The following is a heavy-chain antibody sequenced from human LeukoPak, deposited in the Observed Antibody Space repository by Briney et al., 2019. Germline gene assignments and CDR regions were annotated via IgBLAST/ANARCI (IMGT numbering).Heavy chain of an antibody. CDR1: GFTFSSYS. CDR3: ARDYGGSSPFDY. D-gene: IGHD4-23*01. Sequence: GGSLRLSCAASGFTFSSYSMNWVRQAPGKGLEWVSSISSSGGYIYYADSLKGRFTISRDNAKNSLYLQMNSLRAEDTAVYYCARDYGGSSPFDYWGQGTLVTVSS. CDR2: ISSSGGYI. J-gene: IGHJ4*02. V-gene: IGHV3-21*01.